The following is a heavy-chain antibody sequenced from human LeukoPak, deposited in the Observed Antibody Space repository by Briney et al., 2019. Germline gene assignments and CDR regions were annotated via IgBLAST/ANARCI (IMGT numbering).Heavy chain of an antibody. D-gene: IGHD4-17*01. CDR3: ASLYGDRRLAADENDY. CDR1: GGSISSGGYY. J-gene: IGHJ4*02. V-gene: IGHV4-31*03. CDR2: IYYSGST. Sequence: SQTLSLTCTVSGGSISSGGYYWSWIRQHPGKGLEWIGYIYYSGSTYYNPSLKSRVTISVDTSKNQFSLKLSFVTAADTAVYYCASLYGDRRLAADENDYWGQGTLVTVSS.